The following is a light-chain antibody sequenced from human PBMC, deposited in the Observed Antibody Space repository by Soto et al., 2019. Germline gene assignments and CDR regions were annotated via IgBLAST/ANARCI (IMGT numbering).Light chain of an antibody. CDR2: EVS. J-gene: IGLJ1*01. CDR1: SSDVGNYKY. CDR3: FSYTSSGTYV. Sequence: QSALTRPAPVSGSPGQSITISCTGTSSDVGNYKYVSWYQQHPGKAPKLMIYEVSNRPSGVSNRFSGSKSGNTASLTISGLQAEDETDYYCFSYTSSGTYVFGTGTKVTVL. V-gene: IGLV2-14*01.